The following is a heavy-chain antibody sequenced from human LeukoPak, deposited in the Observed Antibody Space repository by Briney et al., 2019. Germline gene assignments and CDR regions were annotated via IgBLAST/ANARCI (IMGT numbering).Heavy chain of an antibody. CDR3: ARLRGVAATLRDWFDP. CDR2: IYTSGST. D-gene: IGHD2-15*01. Sequence: SKTLSLTCTVSGGSISSYYWSWIRQPPGKGLEWIGYIYTSGSTNYNPSLKSRVTISVDTSKNQFSLKLSSVTAADTAVYYCARLRGVAATLRDWFDPWGQGTLVTVSS. J-gene: IGHJ5*02. CDR1: GGSISSYY. V-gene: IGHV4-4*09.